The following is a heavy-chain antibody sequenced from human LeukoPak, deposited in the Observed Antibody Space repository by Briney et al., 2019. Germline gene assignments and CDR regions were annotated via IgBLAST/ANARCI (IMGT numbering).Heavy chain of an antibody. J-gene: IGHJ4*02. CDR1: GVSISSGGYY. V-gene: IGHV4-31*03. Sequence: SETLSLTCTVSGVSISSGGYYWSWIRQHPGKGLEWIGYIYYSGSTDYNPSLKSRVSISEDTSKNQFSLKVSSVTAADTAVYYRARDGGNNFDYWGQGTLVTVSS. D-gene: IGHD3-16*01. CDR2: IYYSGST. CDR3: ARDGGNNFDY.